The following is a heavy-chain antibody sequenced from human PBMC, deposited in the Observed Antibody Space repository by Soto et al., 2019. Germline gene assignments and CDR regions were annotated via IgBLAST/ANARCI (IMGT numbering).Heavy chain of an antibody. CDR1: GYPFTAYG. D-gene: IGHD1-26*01. CDR2: ISGYNGET. J-gene: IGHJ5*02. CDR3: ARERGGSQYFAAP. Sequence: QVQLVQSGPEMKKSGASVKVSCKTSGYPFTAYGITWVRQAPGQGLEWMGWISGYNGETFYTQKFQDRIIMTIDTPTNTAYMELMSLRFDDTAVYYCARERGGSQYFAAPWGQGTLLTVSP. V-gene: IGHV1-18*04.